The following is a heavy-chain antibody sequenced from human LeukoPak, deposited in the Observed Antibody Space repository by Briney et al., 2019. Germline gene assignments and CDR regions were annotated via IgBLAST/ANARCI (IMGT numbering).Heavy chain of an antibody. CDR3: ASLIAARLYYFDY. CDR1: GFTFSSYG. Sequence: PGRSLRLSCAASGFTFSSYGMHWVRQAPGKGLEWVAFIRYDGSNKYYADSVKGRFTISRDNSKNTLYLQMNSLRAEDTAVYYCASLIAARLYYFDYWGQGTLVTVSS. J-gene: IGHJ4*02. V-gene: IGHV3-30*02. D-gene: IGHD6-6*01. CDR2: IRYDGSNK.